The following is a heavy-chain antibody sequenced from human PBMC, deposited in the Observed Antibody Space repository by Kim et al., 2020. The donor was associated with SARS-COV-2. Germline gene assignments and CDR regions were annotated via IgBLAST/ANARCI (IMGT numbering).Heavy chain of an antibody. CDR2: IGGGGHTT. Sequence: GGSLRLSCAASGFTFNNYAMSWVRQAPGKGLEWVSAIGGGGHTTYYADSVKGRYTITRDNSKNTLYLQMNSLRAEDTAVYYCAKDRSRYSSALGAFDLWSQGTFVTVSS. CDR3: AKDRSRYSSALGAFDL. J-gene: IGHJ3*01. CDR1: GFTFNNYA. D-gene: IGHD5-12*01. V-gene: IGHV3-23*01.